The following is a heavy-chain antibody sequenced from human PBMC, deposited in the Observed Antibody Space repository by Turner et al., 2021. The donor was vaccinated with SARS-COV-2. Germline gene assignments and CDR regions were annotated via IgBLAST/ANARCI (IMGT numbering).Heavy chain of an antibody. J-gene: IGHJ5*02. CDR2: VGTAGDT. CDR3: ARAKFRGLISWFDP. Sequence: DVQLVESGGGLVPPGGSLRLSCAASGFTFSNYDMHWVRQATGKGLEWVSAVGTAGDTYYPGSVKGRFTISRENGKNSLYLQMNSLRAGDTAVYYCARAKFRGLISWFDPWGQGTLVTVS. D-gene: IGHD3-10*01. V-gene: IGHV3-13*04. CDR1: GFTFSNYD.